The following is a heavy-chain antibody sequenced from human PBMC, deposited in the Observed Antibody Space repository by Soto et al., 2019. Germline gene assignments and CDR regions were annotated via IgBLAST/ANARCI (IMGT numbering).Heavy chain of an antibody. CDR1: GGSISSSSYY. CDR3: ATYSSGWFPYVDV. V-gene: IGHV4-39*01. D-gene: IGHD6-19*01. J-gene: IGHJ6*03. Sequence: SETLSLTCTVSGGSISSSSYYWGWIRQPPGKGLEWIGSIYYSGSTYYNPSLKSRVTISVDTSKNQFSLKLSSVTAADTAVYYCATYSSGWFPYVDVWGKGTTVTVSS. CDR2: IYYSGST.